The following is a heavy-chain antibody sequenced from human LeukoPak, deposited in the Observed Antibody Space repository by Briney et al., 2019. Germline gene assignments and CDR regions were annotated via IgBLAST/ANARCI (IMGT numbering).Heavy chain of an antibody. CDR2: INYSEST. CDR1: VYSLTIGYP. J-gene: IGHJ4*02. D-gene: IGHD4-11*01. V-gene: IGHV4-38-2*02. Sequence: PSETLSLSCTVSVYSLTIGYPWGGTRKPPGKGLEWMGSINYSESTYANPSLKSRDTISVDTSKNQFSLKLSSVTAADTAVYYCARSEINDYSRYWGQGILVIVSS. CDR3: ARSEINDYSRY.